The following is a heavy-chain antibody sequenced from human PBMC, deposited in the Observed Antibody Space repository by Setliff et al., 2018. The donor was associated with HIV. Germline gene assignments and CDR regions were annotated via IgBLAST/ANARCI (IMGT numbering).Heavy chain of an antibody. CDR3: ASRSVAGAFDI. CDR2: IYYIGST. V-gene: IGHV4-31*03. CDR1: GGSISSGAFY. Sequence: SETLSLTCTASGGSISSGAFYWSWIRQHPGKGLEWIGDIYYIGSTFYNPSLKSRITISVDTSKNHFYLRLRSVTAADTAVYYCASRSVAGAFDIWGQGTKVTVSS. D-gene: IGHD6-19*01. J-gene: IGHJ3*02.